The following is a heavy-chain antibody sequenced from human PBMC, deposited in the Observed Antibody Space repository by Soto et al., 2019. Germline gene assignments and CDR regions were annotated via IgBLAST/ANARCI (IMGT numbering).Heavy chain of an antibody. CDR3: ARRGGSYYLWFDP. CDR2: INQSGST. J-gene: IGHJ5*02. CDR1: GGSFSGYY. D-gene: IGHD1-26*01. V-gene: IGHV4-34*01. Sequence: QLQLQQWGAGLLKPSETLSLTCAVYGGSFSGYYLSWIRQPPGTGLEWIGEINQSGSTNYNPSLKSRVTISVDTSKNQFSLKLSSVTAADTAVYYCARRGGSYYLWFDPWGQGTLVTVSS.